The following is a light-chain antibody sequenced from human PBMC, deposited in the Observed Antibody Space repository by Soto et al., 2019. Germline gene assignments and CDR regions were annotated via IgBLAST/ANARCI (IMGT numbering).Light chain of an antibody. CDR1: QSVNNN. Sequence: EIVMTQSPATLSVSPGERAALSCSASQSVNNNLAWYQQKPGQAPSLLIYGASTRATGIPARFSGSGSGTEFTLTISSLQSEDFAVYYCQQYSNWPYTFGQGTKLAIK. J-gene: IGKJ2*01. CDR3: QQYSNWPYT. CDR2: GAS. V-gene: IGKV3-15*01.